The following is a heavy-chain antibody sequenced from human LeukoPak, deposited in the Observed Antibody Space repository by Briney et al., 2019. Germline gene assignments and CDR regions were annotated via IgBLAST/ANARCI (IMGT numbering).Heavy chain of an antibody. D-gene: IGHD3-10*01. Sequence: GGSLRLSCAASGFTFSSYAMHWVRQAPGKGLEWVAVISYDGSNKYYADSVKGRFTISRDNSKNTLYLQMNSLRAEDTAVYYCARTDKLLWFGELSPLDYWGQGTLVTVSS. J-gene: IGHJ4*02. V-gene: IGHV3-30-3*01. CDR2: ISYDGSNK. CDR1: GFTFSSYA. CDR3: ARTDKLLWFGELSPLDY.